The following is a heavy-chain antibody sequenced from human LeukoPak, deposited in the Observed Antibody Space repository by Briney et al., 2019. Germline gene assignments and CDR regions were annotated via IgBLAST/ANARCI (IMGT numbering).Heavy chain of an antibody. Sequence: GGSLRLSCTASGFTFGDYAMSWIRQAPGKGLEWVGFIRSKAYGETADYAASVKGRFTISGDDSKAIAYLQINSLKTEDTAVYHCTRDRGAYNLYDYWGQGTLVTVSS. CDR3: TRDRGAYNLYDY. V-gene: IGHV3-49*03. D-gene: IGHD1-1*01. CDR1: GFTFGDYA. CDR2: IRSKAYGETA. J-gene: IGHJ4*02.